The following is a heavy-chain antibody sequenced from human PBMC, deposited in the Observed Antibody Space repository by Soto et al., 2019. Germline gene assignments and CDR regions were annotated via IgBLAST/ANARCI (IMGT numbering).Heavy chain of an antibody. CDR1: GFTFSSYA. V-gene: IGHV3-23*01. J-gene: IGHJ6*01. D-gene: IGHD2-2*01. CDR2: ISGSGGST. Sequence: GGSLRLSCAASGFTFSSYALSWVRQAPGKGLEWVSAISGSGGSTYYADSVKGRFTISSDNSKNTLYLQMNSLRAEDTAVYYYAKISMPKHYYYYGMDFWGQGTTGTGFS. CDR3: AKISMPKHYYYYGMDF.